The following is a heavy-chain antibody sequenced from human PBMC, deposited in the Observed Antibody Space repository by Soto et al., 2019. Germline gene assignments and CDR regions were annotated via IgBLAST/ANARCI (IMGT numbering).Heavy chain of an antibody. CDR3: ARDWVGATRPVNYFDY. V-gene: IGHV3-33*01. Sequence: QVHLVESGGGVVQAGRSLNLSCVASGFTFSSYGMHWVRQAPAKGLEWVALIWYDGSNKDYADSVRGRFTVSRDNSKNTLYLQMDRLRAEDTAVYYCARDWVGATRPVNYFDYWGQGTLVTVSS. CDR2: IWYDGSNK. D-gene: IGHD1-26*01. J-gene: IGHJ4*02. CDR1: GFTFSSYG.